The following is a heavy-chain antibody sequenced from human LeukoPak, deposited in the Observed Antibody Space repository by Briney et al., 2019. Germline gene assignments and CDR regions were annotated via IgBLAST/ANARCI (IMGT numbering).Heavy chain of an antibody. CDR2: INHSGST. J-gene: IGHJ4*02. V-gene: IGHV4-39*07. D-gene: IGHD6-19*01. CDR3: AREKWLVPCYFDY. CDR1: GGSISSSLYH. Sequence: SETLSLTCTVSGGSISSSLYHWGWIRQPPGKGLEWIGEINHSGSTDYNPSLKSRVTISVDTSKNQFSLKLSSVTAADTAVYYCAREKWLVPCYFDYWGQGTLVTVSS.